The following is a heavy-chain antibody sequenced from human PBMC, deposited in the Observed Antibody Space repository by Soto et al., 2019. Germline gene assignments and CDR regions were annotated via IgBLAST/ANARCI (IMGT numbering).Heavy chain of an antibody. CDR3: ARGLASLPVFAYAI. CDR2: IYWNDDK. J-gene: IGHJ3*02. Sequence: SGPTLVNPTQTLTLTCSLSGISLSTSGVGVGWIRQPPGKALEWLALIYWNDDKHYSPSLKSRLTITKDTSKTQAVLTMTNMDPVDTATYFCARGLASLPVFAYAIWGLGTMVTVSS. V-gene: IGHV2-5*01. CDR1: GISLSTSGVG.